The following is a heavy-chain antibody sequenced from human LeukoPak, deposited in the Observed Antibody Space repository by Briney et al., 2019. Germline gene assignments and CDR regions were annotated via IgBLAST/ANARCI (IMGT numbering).Heavy chain of an antibody. CDR1: GFALSSHW. CDR2: VNPDGSET. V-gene: IGHV3-7*03. CDR3: ARNNGMDV. J-gene: IGHJ6*02. Sequence: PGGSLRLSCAASGFALSSHWMTWVCQVPGRGPEWVANVNPDGSETYYLDSVKGRFTISKDNAKNSLYLQMNSLRAEDTAFYHCARNNGMDVWGQGTTVIVSS.